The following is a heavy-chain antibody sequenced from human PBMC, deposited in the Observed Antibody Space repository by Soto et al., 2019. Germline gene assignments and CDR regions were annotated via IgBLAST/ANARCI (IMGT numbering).Heavy chain of an antibody. CDR3: ARAGLDYYDSSGYSFDY. J-gene: IGHJ4*02. CDR1: GGTFSSYA. V-gene: IGHV1-69*13. CDR2: IIPIFGTA. Sequence: SSVKVSCKASGGTFSSYAISWLRQAPGQGLEWMGGIIPIFGTANYAQKFQGRVTITADESTSTAYMELSSLRSEDTVVYYCARAGLDYYDSSGYSFDYWGQGTLVTDSS. D-gene: IGHD3-22*01.